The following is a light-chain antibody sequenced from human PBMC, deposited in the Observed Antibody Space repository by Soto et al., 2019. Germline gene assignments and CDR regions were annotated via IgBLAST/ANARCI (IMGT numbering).Light chain of an antibody. CDR2: AAS. CDR3: QPSYSMPWT. Sequence: DIQMTQSPSSLSASVGDRVTITCRASESISQFSNWYQQTPGKAPKLLIYAASSLQSGVPSRFSGSGSGTEFALTIDRLQPEDFATYSIQPSYSMPWTFGQGTKVAVK. CDR1: ESISQF. V-gene: IGKV1-39*01. J-gene: IGKJ1*01.